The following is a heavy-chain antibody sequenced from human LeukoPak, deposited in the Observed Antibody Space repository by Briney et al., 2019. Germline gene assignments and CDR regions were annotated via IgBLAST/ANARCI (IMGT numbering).Heavy chain of an antibody. CDR1: GFTFSSYW. D-gene: IGHD3-22*01. CDR2: INHNGNVN. Sequence: GGSLRLSCAASGFTFSSYWMNWARQAPGKGLEWVASINHNGNVNYYVDSVKGRFTISRDNAKNSLYLQMSNLRAEDTAVYYCARDEYYDSSFDYWGQGTLVTVSS. J-gene: IGHJ4*02. V-gene: IGHV3-7*01. CDR3: ARDEYYDSSFDY.